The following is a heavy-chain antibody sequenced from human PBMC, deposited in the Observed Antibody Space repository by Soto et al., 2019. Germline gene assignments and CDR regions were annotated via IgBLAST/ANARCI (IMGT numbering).Heavy chain of an antibody. J-gene: IGHJ4*02. CDR3: ARSYYDNSGYYFDY. D-gene: IGHD3-22*01. CDR2: IIPIFGTA. V-gene: IGHV1-69*01. Sequence: SLKGSCKASGGTCSSYAISWVRQAPGQGLEWMGGIIPIFGTANYAQKFQGRVTITADESTSTAYMELSSLRSEDTAVYYRARSYYDNSGYYFDYWGQGTLVTVSS. CDR1: GGTCSSYA.